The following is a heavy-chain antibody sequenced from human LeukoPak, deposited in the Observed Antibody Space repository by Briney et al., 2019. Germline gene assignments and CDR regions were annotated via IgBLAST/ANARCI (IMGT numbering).Heavy chain of an antibody. D-gene: IGHD6-13*01. CDR1: GFTFSSYW. CDR2: INTDGSST. Sequence: GGSLRLSCAASGFTFSSYWMHWVRQAPGKGLVWVSRINTDGSSTNYADSVKGRFTISRDNAKNTLYLQMNSLRAEDTAVYYCARGTYSSTRYFDYWGQGTLVTVSS. J-gene: IGHJ4*02. V-gene: IGHV3-74*01. CDR3: ARGTYSSTRYFDY.